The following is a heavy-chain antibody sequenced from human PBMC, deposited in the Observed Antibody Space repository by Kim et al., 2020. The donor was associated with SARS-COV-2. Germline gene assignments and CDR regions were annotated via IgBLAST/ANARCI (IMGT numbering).Heavy chain of an antibody. J-gene: IGHJ1*01. CDR1: GYSFTSYW. CDR2: IYPGDSDT. Sequence: GESLKISCKGSGYSFTSYWIGWVRQMPGKGLEWMGIIYPGDSDTRYSPSFQGQVTISADKSISTAYLQWSSLKASDTAMYYCANLNGSGSYPAEYFQHWGQGTLVTVSS. CDR3: ANLNGSGSYPAEYFQH. D-gene: IGHD3-10*01. V-gene: IGHV5-51*01.